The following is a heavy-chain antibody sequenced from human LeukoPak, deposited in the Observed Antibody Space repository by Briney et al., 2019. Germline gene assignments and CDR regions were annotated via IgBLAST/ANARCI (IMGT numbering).Heavy chain of an antibody. CDR3: ARRVVVANTGYYFDY. J-gene: IGHJ4*02. CDR2: ISASGGST. D-gene: IGHD2-15*01. Sequence: QPGGSLRLSCAASGFTFSNYWMHWVRQAPGKGLEWVSSISASGGSTSYADSVKGRFTISRDNSKNTLYLQMNSLRVEDTAVYYCARRVVVANTGYYFDYWGQGTLVTVSS. V-gene: IGHV3-23*01. CDR1: GFTFSNYW.